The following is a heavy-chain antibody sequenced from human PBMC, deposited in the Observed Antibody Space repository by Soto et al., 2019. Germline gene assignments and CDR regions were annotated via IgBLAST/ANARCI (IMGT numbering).Heavy chain of an antibody. CDR1: GFTFTNYA. CDR2: ISGDDGST. V-gene: IGHV3-23*01. CDR3: ARDAHSGGWLEGRFDY. D-gene: IGHD6-19*01. Sequence: EVELLESGGDLAQPGGSLRLSCAASGFTFTNYAMNWIRQAPGKGLEWVSSISGDDGSTYYADSVKGRFTISRDDSEDTVFLQMDRLRVEDTAFYFCARDAHSGGWLEGRFDYWGRGTLVTVSS. J-gene: IGHJ4*02.